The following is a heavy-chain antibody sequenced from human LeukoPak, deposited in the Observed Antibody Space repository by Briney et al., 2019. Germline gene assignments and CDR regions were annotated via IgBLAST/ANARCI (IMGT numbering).Heavy chain of an antibody. V-gene: IGHV1-69*05. CDR3: ARDSGSYAFDI. CDR2: IIPIVGAA. CDR1: GGTFSSYA. J-gene: IGHJ3*02. Sequence: SVKVSCKASGGTFSSYAISWVRQAPGQGLEWMGRIIPIVGAANYAQKFQGRVTITTDESTSTAYMELSSLRSEDTAVYYGARDSGSYAFDIWGQGTMVTVSS. D-gene: IGHD3-10*01.